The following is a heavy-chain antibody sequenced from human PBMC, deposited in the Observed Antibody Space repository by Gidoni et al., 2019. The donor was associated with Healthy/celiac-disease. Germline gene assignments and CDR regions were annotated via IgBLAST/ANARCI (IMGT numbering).Heavy chain of an antibody. J-gene: IGHJ4*02. CDR3: AKDMSGCDYDSSALDY. V-gene: IGHV3-43D*04. CDR2: ISWDGGRT. CDR1: GFTFDDSA. Sequence: EVQLVESGGVVVQPGWSLRLTCAASGFTFDDSAMHWVRQAPGKGLEWVSLISWDGGRTYYADSVKGRFTISRDNSKNSLYLQMNSLRAEDTALYYCAKDMSGCDYDSSALDYWGQGTLVTVSS. D-gene: IGHD3-22*01.